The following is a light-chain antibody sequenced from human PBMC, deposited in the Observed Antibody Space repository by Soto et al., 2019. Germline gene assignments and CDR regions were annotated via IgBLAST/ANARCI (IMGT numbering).Light chain of an antibody. CDR2: DAS. J-gene: IGKJ3*01. CDR3: QQRSTWPPFT. V-gene: IGKV3-11*01. Sequence: EIVMTQSPATLSVSPGEGATLSCRASHSVSTSLAWYQQKPGQAPRLLIYDASNRATGIPARFSGSGSGTDFTLTIGSLEPEDFAVYYCQQRSTWPPFTFGPGTKVDIK. CDR1: HSVSTS.